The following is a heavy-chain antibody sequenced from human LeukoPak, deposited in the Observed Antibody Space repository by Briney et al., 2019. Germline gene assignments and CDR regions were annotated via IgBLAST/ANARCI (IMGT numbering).Heavy chain of an antibody. D-gene: IGHD5-18*01. Sequence: ASVKVSCKASGYTFTGYYMHWVRQAPGQGLEWMGRINPNSGGTNYAQKFQGRVTMTRDTSISTAYMELSRLRSDDTAVYYCATASISRGYSCGSWSYYYYMDVWGKGTTATVSS. CDR2: INPNSGGT. J-gene: IGHJ6*03. V-gene: IGHV1-2*06. CDR3: ATASISRGYSCGSWSYYYYMDV. CDR1: GYTFTGYY.